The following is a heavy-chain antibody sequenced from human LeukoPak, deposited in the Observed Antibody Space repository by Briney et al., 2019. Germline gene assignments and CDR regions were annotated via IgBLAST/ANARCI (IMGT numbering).Heavy chain of an antibody. CDR2: ISGSGDST. D-gene: IGHD3-10*01. J-gene: IGHJ4*02. Sequence: GGSLRLSCAASGFTFSSNSMTWVRQTPGKGLEWVSGISGSGDSTFYVDSVKGRFTISRDNSRNTLYLQMSSLRPEDTAVYYCTKWSGFGDDWGQGTLVTVSS. CDR3: TKWSGFGDD. V-gene: IGHV3-23*01. CDR1: GFTFSSNS.